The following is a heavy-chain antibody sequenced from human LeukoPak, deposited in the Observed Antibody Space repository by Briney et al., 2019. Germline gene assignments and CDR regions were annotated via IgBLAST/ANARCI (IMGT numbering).Heavy chain of an antibody. CDR1: GFTFSSYA. V-gene: IGHV3-30-3*01. Sequence: PGGSLRLSCAASGFTFSSYAMHWVREAPGKGLEWVAVISYDGSNKYYADSVKGRFTISRDNSKNTLYLQMNSLRAEDTAVYYCAKRTDYCCQGTLVNVSS. CDR2: ISYDGSNK. D-gene: IGHD6-25*01. J-gene: IGHJ4*02. CDR3: AKRTDY.